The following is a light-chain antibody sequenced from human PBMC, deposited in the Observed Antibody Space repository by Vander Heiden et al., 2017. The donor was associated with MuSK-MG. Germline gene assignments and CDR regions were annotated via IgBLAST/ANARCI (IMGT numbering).Light chain of an antibody. Sequence: EIVLTQSPATLSLSPGGRASLSCRASQSVSPYLAWYQQKPGQAPRLLIYDTSNRATGIPARFSGSGSGTDFTLTISSLEPEDFAVYYCQQRTNWPIFTFGPGTKVDI. CDR2: DTS. J-gene: IGKJ3*01. CDR1: QSVSPY. CDR3: QQRTNWPIFT. V-gene: IGKV3-11*01.